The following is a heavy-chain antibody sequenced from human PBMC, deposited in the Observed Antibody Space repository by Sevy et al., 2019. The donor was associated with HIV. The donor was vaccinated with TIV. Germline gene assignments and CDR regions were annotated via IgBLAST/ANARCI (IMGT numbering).Heavy chain of an antibody. D-gene: IGHD2-21*01. V-gene: IGHV3-33*06. CDR2: IFYDGNYK. CDR1: GFTFSRHG. CDR3: AKESGSDWYFDY. Sequence: GGSLRLSCAASGFTFSRHGMHWVRQAPGKGLEWVAGIFYDGNYKYYADSVKGRFSISRDNSENTLYVQMDSLRVEDTAVYYCAKESGSDWYFDYWGQGTLVTVSS. J-gene: IGHJ4*02.